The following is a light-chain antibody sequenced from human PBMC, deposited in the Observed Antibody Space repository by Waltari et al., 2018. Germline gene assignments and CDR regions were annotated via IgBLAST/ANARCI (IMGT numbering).Light chain of an antibody. CDR1: SSNIGSNA. V-gene: IGLV1-44*01. CDR2: SSN. Sequence: QSVLTQPPSASGTPGQRVTISCSGCSSNIGSNAVDWHQQLPGKAPKLLIHSSNQRPSGVTDRFSGSKSGTSASLAISGLQSEDEADYYCAAWDDSLNGWVFGGGTKLTVL. CDR3: AAWDDSLNGWV. J-gene: IGLJ3*02.